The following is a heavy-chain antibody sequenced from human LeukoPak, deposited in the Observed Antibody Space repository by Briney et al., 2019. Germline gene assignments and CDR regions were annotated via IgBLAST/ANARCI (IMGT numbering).Heavy chain of an antibody. D-gene: IGHD3-22*01. J-gene: IGHJ4*02. V-gene: IGHV4-34*01. CDR1: GGPFSGYY. CDR3: ARAGDSSGYYYFDY. CDR2: INHSGST. Sequence: SETLSLTCAVYGGPFSGYYWSWIRQPPGKGLEWIGEINHSGSTNYNPSLKSRVTISVDTSKNQFSLKLSSVTAADTAVYYCARAGDSSGYYYFDYWGQGTLVTVSS.